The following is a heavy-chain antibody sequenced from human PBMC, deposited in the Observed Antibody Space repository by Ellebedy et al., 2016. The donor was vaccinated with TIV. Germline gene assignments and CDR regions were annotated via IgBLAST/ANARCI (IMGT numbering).Heavy chain of an antibody. Sequence: SETLSLTXTVSGGSISSYYWSWIRQPPGKGLEWIGYIYYSGSTVYNPSLKSRVTISVDTSKNQFSLKLSSVTAADTAVYFCARGVGTNLKEKWWFDPWGQGTLVTVSS. CDR3: ARGVGTNLKEKWWFDP. CDR2: IYYSGST. CDR1: GGSISSYY. V-gene: IGHV4-59*01. J-gene: IGHJ5*02. D-gene: IGHD1-26*01.